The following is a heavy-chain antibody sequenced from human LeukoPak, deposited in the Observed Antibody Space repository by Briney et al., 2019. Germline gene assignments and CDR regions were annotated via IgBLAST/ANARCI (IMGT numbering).Heavy chain of an antibody. Sequence: PGGSLRLSCAASGFTFSSYAMSWVRQAPGKGLEWVSAISGSGGSTYYADSVKGRFTISRDNSKNTLYLQMNSLRAEDTAVYYCAYIYSGGWWPPLDYWGQGTLVTVPS. CDR1: GFTFSSYA. J-gene: IGHJ4*02. V-gene: IGHV3-23*01. CDR2: ISGSGGST. CDR3: AYIYSGGWWPPLDY. D-gene: IGHD6-19*01.